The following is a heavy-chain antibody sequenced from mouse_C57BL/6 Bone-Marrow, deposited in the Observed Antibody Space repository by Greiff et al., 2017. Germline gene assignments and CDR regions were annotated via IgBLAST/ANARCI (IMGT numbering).Heavy chain of an antibody. Sequence: EVKVVESGGGLVQPGGSLKLTCAASGFSFSDYGMAWVRQAPRKGPEWVAFISNLAYSIYYADPATGRFTISRENAKNTLYLEMRSLRSEDTAMYYCARGDYDYGFDYWGQGTTLTGSS. CDR3: ARGDYDYGFDY. CDR2: ISNLAYSI. V-gene: IGHV5-15*01. D-gene: IGHD2-4*01. CDR1: GFSFSDYG. J-gene: IGHJ2*01.